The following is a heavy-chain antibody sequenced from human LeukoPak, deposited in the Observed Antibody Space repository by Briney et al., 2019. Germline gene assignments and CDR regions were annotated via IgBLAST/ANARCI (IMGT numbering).Heavy chain of an antibody. CDR1: GGSIRSSSYY. CDR3: AGLNWNDAFDI. CDR2: IYYSGST. D-gene: IGHD1-1*01. J-gene: IGHJ3*02. Sequence: SETLSLTCTVSGGSIRSSSYYWGWIRQPPGKGLEWIGSIYYSGSTYYNPSLKSRVTISVDTSKNQFSLKLSSVTAADTAVYYCAGLNWNDAFDIWGQGTMVTVSS. V-gene: IGHV4-39*01.